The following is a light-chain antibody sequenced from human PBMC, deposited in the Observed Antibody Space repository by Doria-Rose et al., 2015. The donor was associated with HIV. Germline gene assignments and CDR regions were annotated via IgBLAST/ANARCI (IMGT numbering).Light chain of an antibody. Sequence: TQSPGTLSLSQGERATPSCRASQSVSSSYLAWYQQKPGQAPRLLIYGASSRATGIPDRFSGSGAGTDFTLTISRLEPEDFAVYYCQQYGTSLSITFGQGTRLEIK. CDR2: GAS. V-gene: IGKV3-20*01. CDR1: QSVSSSY. CDR3: QQYGTSLSIT. J-gene: IGKJ5*01.